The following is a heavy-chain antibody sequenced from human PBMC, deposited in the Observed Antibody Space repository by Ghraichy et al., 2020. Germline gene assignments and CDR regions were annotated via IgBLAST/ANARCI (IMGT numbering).Heavy chain of an antibody. J-gene: IGHJ6*02. CDR1: GFTFGGYG. D-gene: IGHD4-23*01. CDR3: ARASTVVRFFYYAAMDV. V-gene: IGHV3-48*02. CDR2: ITSTSRSI. Sequence: GGSLRVSCVGSGFTFGGYGMNWVRQSPGKGLEWVSYITSTSRSIFYADSVKGRFTISRDNAKNSVSLQMNSLRDEDTAVYYCARASTVVRFFYYAAMDVWGQGTTVTVSS.